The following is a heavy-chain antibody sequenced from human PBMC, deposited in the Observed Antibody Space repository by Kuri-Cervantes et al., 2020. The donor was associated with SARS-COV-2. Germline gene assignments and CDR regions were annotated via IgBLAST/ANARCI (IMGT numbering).Heavy chain of an antibody. J-gene: IGHJ3*02. D-gene: IGHD1-1*01. V-gene: IGHV3-15*01. CDR2: IKSKSDDGTT. CDR3: TTGGTTTSFAFDI. CDR1: GFTFSNAW. Sequence: GESLKISCAASGFTFSNAWMSWVRQAPGKGLEWVGRIKSKSDDGTTDYAAPVKGRFTLSRDDLENTVYLQTNSLKPEDTAVYYCTTGGTTTSFAFDIWGQGTMVTVSS.